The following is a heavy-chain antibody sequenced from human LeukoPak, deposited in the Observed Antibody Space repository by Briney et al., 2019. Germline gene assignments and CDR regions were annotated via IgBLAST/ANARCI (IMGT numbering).Heavy chain of an antibody. CDR3: ARSRDDILTGYIYYYYMDV. Sequence: ASVKVSCKASGYTFTSYGISWVRQAPGQGLEWMGGIIPSFGTANYAQKFQGRVTITADESTSTAYMDLSSLRSEDTAVYYCARSRDDILTGYIYYYYMDVWGKGTTVTVSS. J-gene: IGHJ6*03. V-gene: IGHV1-69*13. CDR2: IIPSFGTA. CDR1: GYTFTSYG. D-gene: IGHD3-9*01.